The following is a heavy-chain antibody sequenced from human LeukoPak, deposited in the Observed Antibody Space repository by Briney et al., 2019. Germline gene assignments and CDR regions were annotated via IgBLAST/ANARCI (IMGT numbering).Heavy chain of an antibody. V-gene: IGHV7-4-1*02. CDR3: ARRYNIIPFDY. Sequence: ASVKVSYKACGYTFTTHATNWVRQARGQGLEWMGWINTNTGNPTYAQAFTGRLVFSLDTPVSPAYLQISSLKAEDTAVDYRARRYNIIPFDYWGQGTLVTVSS. D-gene: IGHD1-14*01. CDR2: INTNTGNP. J-gene: IGHJ4*02. CDR1: GYTFTTHA.